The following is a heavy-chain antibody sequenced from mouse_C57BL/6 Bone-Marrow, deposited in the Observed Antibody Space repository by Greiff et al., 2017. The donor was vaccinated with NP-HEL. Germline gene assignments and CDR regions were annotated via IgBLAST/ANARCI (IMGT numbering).Heavy chain of an antibody. D-gene: IGHD1-1*01. CDR1: GYTFTSYG. CDR3: ASSYYGSSVWFAY. Sequence: EVQLQESGAELVRPGSSVKMSCKTSGYTFTSYGINWVKQRPGQGLEWIGYIYIGNGYTEYNEKFKGKATLTSDTSSSTAYMQLSRLTSEDSSIYFCASSYYGSSVWFAYWGQGTLVTVSA. J-gene: IGHJ3*01. CDR2: IYIGNGYT. V-gene: IGHV1-58*01.